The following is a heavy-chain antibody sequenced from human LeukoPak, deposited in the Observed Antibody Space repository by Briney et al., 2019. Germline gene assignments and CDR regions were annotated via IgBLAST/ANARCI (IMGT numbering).Heavy chain of an antibody. V-gene: IGHV4-39*01. CDR1: GGSISGSSDY. J-gene: IGHJ5*02. D-gene: IGHD2-21*01. Sequence: SETLSLTCTVSGGSISGSSDYWVWIRQSPGKRLEWIGSIYFSGSTHYRPSLKSRLTMSVDTPKNQFSLQLSSVTAKDTAIYYCARNSSRDCSEMKCYSGGWFDTWGQGMLVTVSS. CDR3: ARNSSRDCSEMKCYSGGWFDT. CDR2: IYFSGST.